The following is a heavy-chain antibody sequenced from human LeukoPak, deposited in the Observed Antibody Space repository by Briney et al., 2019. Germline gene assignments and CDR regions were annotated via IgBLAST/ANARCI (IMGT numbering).Heavy chain of an antibody. D-gene: IGHD3-22*01. J-gene: IGHJ4*02. CDR2: IKQDGSEK. CDR1: GFTSSSYW. V-gene: IGHV3-7*01. Sequence: GGSLRLSCAASGFTSSSYWMSWVRQAPGKGLEWVANIKQDGSEKYYVDSVKGRFTISRDNAKNSLYLQMNSLRAEDTAVYYCARDRGIYDSSGYYDYWGQGTLVTVSS. CDR3: ARDRGIYDSSGYYDY.